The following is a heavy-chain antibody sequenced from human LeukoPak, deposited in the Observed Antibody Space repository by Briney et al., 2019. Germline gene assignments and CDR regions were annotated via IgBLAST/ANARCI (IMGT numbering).Heavy chain of an antibody. D-gene: IGHD6-19*01. V-gene: IGHV3-72*01. CDR2: TRNKAHSFTT. CDR3: ARIAVTGGGYFDY. J-gene: IGHJ4*02. Sequence: GGSLRLSCAASRFTLNTYAMSWVRQAPGEGLEWVGRTRNKAHSFTTEYAASVKGRFTISRDDSKNSLYLQMNSLKTEDTAVYYCARIAVTGGGYFDYWGQGTLVTVSS. CDR1: RFTLNTYA.